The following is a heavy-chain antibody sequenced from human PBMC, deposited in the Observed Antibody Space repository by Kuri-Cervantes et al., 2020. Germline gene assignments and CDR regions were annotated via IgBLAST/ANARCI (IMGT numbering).Heavy chain of an antibody. V-gene: IGHV4-61*01. CDR3: ARGGKSITGSTGYFDY. CDR2: IYYRGNT. D-gene: IGHD1-7*01. Sequence: GSLRLSCTASGGSVSSGSYYWSWIRQPPGKGLEWIGYIYYRGNTNYSPSLKSRVTISVDTSKNQFSLKLSSVTAADTAVYYCARGGKSITGSTGYFDYWGQGTLVTVSS. CDR1: GGSVSSGSYY. J-gene: IGHJ4*02.